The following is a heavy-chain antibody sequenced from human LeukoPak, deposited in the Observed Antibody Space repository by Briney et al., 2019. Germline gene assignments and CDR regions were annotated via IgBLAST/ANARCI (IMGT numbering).Heavy chain of an antibody. CDR1: GGSFSGYY. Sequence: SETLSLTCAVYGGSFSGYYWSWIRQPPGKGLEWIGEINHSGSTNYNPSLKSRVTISVDTSKNQFSLKLSSVTAADTAVYYCARENSNSWYLDYWGQGTLVTVSS. V-gene: IGHV4-34*01. D-gene: IGHD6-13*01. CDR3: ARENSNSWYLDY. J-gene: IGHJ4*02. CDR2: INHSGST.